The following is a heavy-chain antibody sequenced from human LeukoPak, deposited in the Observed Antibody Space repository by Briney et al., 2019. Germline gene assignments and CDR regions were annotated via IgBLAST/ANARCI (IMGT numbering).Heavy chain of an antibody. D-gene: IGHD5-18*01. CDR3: ARQGSGYGYGYVTY. CDR2: ISYSENT. Sequence: KPWETLSLTCTVSGGSISTSSYFWGWIRQPPGKGLEWTGSISYSENTQYNPSLESRVTISVDTMKNQFSLKVSSVTAADTAVYYCARQGSGYGYGYVTYWGQGALVTVSS. V-gene: IGHV4-39*01. CDR1: GGSISTSSYF. J-gene: IGHJ4*02.